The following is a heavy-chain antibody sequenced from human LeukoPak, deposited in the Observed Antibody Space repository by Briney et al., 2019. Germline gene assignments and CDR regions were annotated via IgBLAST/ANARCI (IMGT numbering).Heavy chain of an antibody. J-gene: IGHJ4*02. Sequence: GGSLRLSCAASGFTFSSYGMHWVRQAPGKGLEWVSVISGSGGRSYYADSAKGRFTISRDNSKNTLYLQMNSLRAEDTAVYYCAKVERIVVVPAAIDYWGQGTLVTVSS. CDR2: ISGSGGRS. D-gene: IGHD2-2*01. CDR1: GFTFSSYG. CDR3: AKVERIVVVPAAIDY. V-gene: IGHV3-NL1*01.